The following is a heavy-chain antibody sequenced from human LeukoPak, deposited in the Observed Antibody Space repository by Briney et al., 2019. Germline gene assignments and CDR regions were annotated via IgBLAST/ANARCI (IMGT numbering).Heavy chain of an antibody. CDR1: GGSFSGYY. CDR3: ARGYSMDV. CDR2: INHRGST. Sequence: SETLSLTCAVYGGSFSGYYWSWIRQPPGKGLEWIGEINHRGSTNYNPSLKSRVTISVDTSKNQFSLKLSSVTAADTAVYYCARGYSMDVWGKGTTVTVSS. D-gene: IGHD5-18*01. J-gene: IGHJ6*03. V-gene: IGHV4-34*01.